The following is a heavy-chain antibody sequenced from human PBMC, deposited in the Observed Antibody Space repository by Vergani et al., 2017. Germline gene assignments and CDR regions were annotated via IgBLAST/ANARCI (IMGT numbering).Heavy chain of an antibody. CDR2: IYHSGST. CDR3: ARHKEQLVPGNYYYYYYMDV. D-gene: IGHD6-13*01. V-gene: IGHV4-4*03. Sequence: QVQLQESGPGLLKPPGTLSLTCAVSGGSISSSDWWSWVRQPPGKGLEWIGEIYHSGSTYYNPSLKSRFTISVDTSKNQFSLKLNSVTAADTAVYYCARHKEQLVPGNYYYYYYMDVWGKGTTVTVSS. J-gene: IGHJ6*03. CDR1: GGSISSSDW.